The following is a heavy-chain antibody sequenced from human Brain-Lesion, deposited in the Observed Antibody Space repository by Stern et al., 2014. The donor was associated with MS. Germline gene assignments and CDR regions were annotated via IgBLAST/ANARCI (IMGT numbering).Heavy chain of an antibody. CDR3: ATLSPGAGGNYYRHFDY. CDR1: GYTLTELS. J-gene: IGHJ4*02. D-gene: IGHD1-26*01. V-gene: IGHV1-24*01. CDR2: FDPEDGET. Sequence: MQLVESGAEVKKPGASVKVSCKVSGYTLTELSMHWVRQAPRKGLEWMGGFDPEDGETIYAQKFQGRVTMTEDTSTDTAYMELSSLRSEDTAVYYCATLSPGAGGNYYRHFDYWGQGTLATVSS.